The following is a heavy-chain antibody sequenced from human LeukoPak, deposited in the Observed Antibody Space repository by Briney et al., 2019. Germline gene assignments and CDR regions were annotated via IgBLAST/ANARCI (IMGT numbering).Heavy chain of an antibody. CDR2: INPNSGGK. D-gene: IGHD2-2*01. V-gene: IGHV1-2*02. CDR1: GYTFTSYY. J-gene: IGHJ6*03. CDR3: AVVGADCSSTSCPPRGYYYYMDV. Sequence: ASVKVSCKASGYTFTSYYMHWVRQAPGQGLEWMGWINPNSGGKNYAQKFQGRVTMTRDTSISTAYMELSRLRSDDTAVYYCAVVGADCSSTSCPPRGYYYYMDVWGKGTTVTVSS.